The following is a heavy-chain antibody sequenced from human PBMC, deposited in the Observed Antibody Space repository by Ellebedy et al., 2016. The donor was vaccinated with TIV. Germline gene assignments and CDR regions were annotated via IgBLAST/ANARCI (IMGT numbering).Heavy chain of an antibody. V-gene: IGHV4-39*01. CDR2: IYYRGST. CDR3: ARRGDSYAVFDY. D-gene: IGHD5-18*01. CDR1: GGSISSRNYY. J-gene: IGHJ4*02. Sequence: MPSETLSLTCTVSGGSISSRNYYWGWIRQPPGKGLEWIGSIYYRGSTYYNPSLKSRVTISVDTSKNQLSLKVSSVTAADTAIYYCARRGDSYAVFDYWGQGTLVTVSS.